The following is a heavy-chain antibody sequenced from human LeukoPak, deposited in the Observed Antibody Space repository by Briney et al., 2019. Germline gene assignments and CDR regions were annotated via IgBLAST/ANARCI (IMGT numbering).Heavy chain of an antibody. J-gene: IGHJ4*02. CDR1: GGSISSYY. V-gene: IGHV4-39*02. D-gene: IGHD4-17*01. CDR3: ARDTVTRGVDY. CDR2: IYYSGST. Sequence: SETLSLTCTVSGGSISSYYWGWISQPPGKGVEWIGSIYYSGSTYYNPSLKSRVTISVDTSKNQFSLKLSSVTAADTAVYYCARDTVTRGVDYWGQGTLVTVSS.